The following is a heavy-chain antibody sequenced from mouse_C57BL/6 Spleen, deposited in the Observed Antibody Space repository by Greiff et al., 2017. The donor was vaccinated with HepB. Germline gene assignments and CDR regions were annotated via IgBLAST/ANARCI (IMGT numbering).Heavy chain of an antibody. J-gene: IGHJ2*01. CDR2: ISDGGSYT. D-gene: IGHD1-1*01. CDR1: GFTFSSYA. Sequence: VQLKESGGGLVKPGGSLKLSCAASGFTFSSYAMSWVRQTPEKRLEWVATISDGGSYTYYPDNVKGRFTISRDNAKNNLNLQMSHLKSEDTAMYYCARGNYGSFDYWGQGTTLTVSS. V-gene: IGHV5-4*01. CDR3: ARGNYGSFDY.